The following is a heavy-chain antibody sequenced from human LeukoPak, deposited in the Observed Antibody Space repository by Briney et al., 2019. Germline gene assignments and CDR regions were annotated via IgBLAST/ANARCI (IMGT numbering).Heavy chain of an antibody. Sequence: TGGSLRLSCAASGFTFSSYSMNWVRQAPGKGREWVSYISSSSSTIYYADSVKGRFTISRDSAKNSLYLQMNSLRAEDTAVYYCPSDKSLAGLRYFVWCDYYYYGMDVWGQGTTVTVSS. CDR1: GFTFSSYS. V-gene: IGHV3-48*01. D-gene: IGHD3-9*01. CDR2: ISSSSSTI. J-gene: IGHJ6*02. CDR3: PSDKSLAGLRYFVWCDYYYYGMDV.